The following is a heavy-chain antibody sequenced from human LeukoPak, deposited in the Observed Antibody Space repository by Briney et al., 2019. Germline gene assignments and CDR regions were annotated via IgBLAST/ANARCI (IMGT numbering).Heavy chain of an antibody. D-gene: IGHD3-3*01. CDR1: GGSISSSYHY. CDR2: IYYSGST. CDR3: ARGEGSRFLDLSKNWFDP. Sequence: PSETLSLTCTVSGGSISSSYHYWGCIRQPPGKGLECIGNIYYSGSTYYNPSLEGRVTISEDTSKNQFSLKLSSVTAADTAVYFCARGEGSRFLDLSKNWFDPWGQGTLVTVSS. V-gene: IGHV4-39*07. J-gene: IGHJ5*02.